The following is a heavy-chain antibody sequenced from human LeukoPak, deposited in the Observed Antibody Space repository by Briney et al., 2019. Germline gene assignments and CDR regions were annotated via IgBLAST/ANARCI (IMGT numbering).Heavy chain of an antibody. D-gene: IGHD3-9*01. CDR2: ISYDGSNK. CDR1: GFAFSSYG. V-gene: IGHV3-30*18. J-gene: IGHJ6*04. Sequence: GRSLRLSCAAPGFAFSSYGMHWVRQAPGKGLEWGAVISYDGSNKYYADSVKGRFTISRDNSKNTLYLQMNSLRAEDTDVYYCAKDLDTGYKYYYYGMDVWGKGTTVTVSS. CDR3: AKDLDTGYKYYYYGMDV.